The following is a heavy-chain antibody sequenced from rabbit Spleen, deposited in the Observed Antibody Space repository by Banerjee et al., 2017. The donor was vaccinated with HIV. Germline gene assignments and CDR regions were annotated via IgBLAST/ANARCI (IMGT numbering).Heavy chain of an antibody. Sequence: QVKETGGGLVQPGGSLTLSCKASGFDFTSYYMTWVRQAPGKGLEWIGLTEPIFDTTYYANWVNGRFTISSHNAQNTLYLQLNSLTAADTATYFCVRWDYAGYAGYGYALGDLWGPGTLVTVS. CDR1: GFDFTSYY. J-gene: IGHJ6*01. CDR3: VRWDYAGYAGYGYALGDL. V-gene: IGHV1S7*01. D-gene: IGHD6-1*01. CDR2: TEPIFDTT.